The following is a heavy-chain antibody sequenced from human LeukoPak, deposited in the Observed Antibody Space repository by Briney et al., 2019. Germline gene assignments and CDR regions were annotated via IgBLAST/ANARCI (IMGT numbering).Heavy chain of an antibody. D-gene: IGHD4-17*01. J-gene: IGHJ4*02. CDR1: GGSISDHY. CDR2: IYYSGST. CDR3: ARHQDYGGYPLDY. V-gene: IGHV4-59*08. Sequence: SETLSLTCTVSGGSISDHYWSWIRQPPGKGLEWIAYIYYSGSTNYNLSLKSRVTISVDTSKNQFSLKLSSVTAADTAVYYCARHQDYGGYPLDYWGQGTLVTVSS.